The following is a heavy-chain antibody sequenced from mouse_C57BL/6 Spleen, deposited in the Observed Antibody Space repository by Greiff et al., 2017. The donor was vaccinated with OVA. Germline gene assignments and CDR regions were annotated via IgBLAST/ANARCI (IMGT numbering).Heavy chain of an antibody. J-gene: IGHJ2*01. CDR3: GRQGTGYY. D-gene: IGHD4-1*01. CDR2: ISGGGGNT. CDR1: GFTFSSYT. V-gene: IGHV5-9*01. Sequence: EVKLVESGGGLVKPGGSLKLSCAASGFTFSSYTMSWVRQPPEKRLEWVATISGGGGNTYYPDSVKGRFTISRDNAMNTLYLQRSSLRSEDTALYYCGRQGTGYYWGQGTTLTVSS.